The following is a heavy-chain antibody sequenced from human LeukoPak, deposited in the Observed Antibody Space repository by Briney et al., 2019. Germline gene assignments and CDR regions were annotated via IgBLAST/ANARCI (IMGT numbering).Heavy chain of an antibody. CDR3: ARDSRGSYRYPFDY. CDR1: GGTFSSNT. V-gene: IGHV1-46*01. CDR2: INPSGGST. J-gene: IGHJ4*02. Sequence: GASVKVSCKASGGTFSSNTISWVRQAPGQGLEWMGIINPSGGSTSYAQKFQGRVTMTRDMSTSTVYMELSSLRSEDTAVYYCARDSRGSYRYPFDYWGQGTLVTVSS. D-gene: IGHD1-26*01.